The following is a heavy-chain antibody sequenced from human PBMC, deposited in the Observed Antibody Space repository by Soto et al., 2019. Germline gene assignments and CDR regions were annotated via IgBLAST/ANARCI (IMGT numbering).Heavy chain of an antibody. Sequence: GGSLRLSCAASGFSLSYYWMHWVRQVPGKGLVWVSRMSNEENTPTYADSVRGRFSISRDNAKNTLYLQMDSLRDEDTAVYYCARGGFIYMDVWGKGTTVTVSS. V-gene: IGHV3-74*01. J-gene: IGHJ6*03. D-gene: IGHD3-10*01. CDR2: MSNEENTP. CDR1: GFSLSYYW. CDR3: ARGGFIYMDV.